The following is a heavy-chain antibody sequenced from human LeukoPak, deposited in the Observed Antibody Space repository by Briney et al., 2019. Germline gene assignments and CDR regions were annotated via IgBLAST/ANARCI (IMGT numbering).Heavy chain of an antibody. CDR3: ARNDQLLYYYYYYMDV. D-gene: IGHD2-2*01. Sequence: GGSLRLSCAASGFTVSSNYMSWVRQAPGKGLEWVSSISSSSSYIYYADSVKGRFTISRDNAKNSLYLQMNSLRAEDTAVYYCARNDQLLYYYYYYMDVWGKGTTVTVSS. CDR1: GFTVSSNY. J-gene: IGHJ6*03. CDR2: ISSSSSYI. V-gene: IGHV3-21*01.